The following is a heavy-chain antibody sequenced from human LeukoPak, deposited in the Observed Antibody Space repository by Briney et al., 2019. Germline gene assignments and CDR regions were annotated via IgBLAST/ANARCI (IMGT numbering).Heavy chain of an antibody. V-gene: IGHV4-38-2*02. CDR1: GYSISSGYY. J-gene: IGHJ4*02. CDR2: IRHSGTT. CDR3: ARGPLIGPIDY. Sequence: SETLSLTCTVSGYSISSGYYWGWIRQPPGKGLEWIGTIRHSGTTYYNPSLKSRVTISVDTSKNQFSLKLTPVTAADTAVYYCARGPLIGPIDYWGQGTPVTVS. D-gene: IGHD3-16*01.